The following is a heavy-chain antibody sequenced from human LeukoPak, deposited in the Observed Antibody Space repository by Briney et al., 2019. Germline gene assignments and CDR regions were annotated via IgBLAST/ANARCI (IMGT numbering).Heavy chain of an antibody. CDR3: ARGRYYLDS. CDR2: FNSDGRST. D-gene: IGHD1-14*01. CDR1: GFTFSTYW. Sequence: PGGSLRLSCAASGFTFSTYWMHWVRQAPGKGLVWVSRFNSDGRSTYYADCVKGRFTISRDNAKNTPYLHMNSLRAEDTAVYYCARGRYYLDSWGQGTLVTVSS. J-gene: IGHJ4*02. V-gene: IGHV3-74*01.